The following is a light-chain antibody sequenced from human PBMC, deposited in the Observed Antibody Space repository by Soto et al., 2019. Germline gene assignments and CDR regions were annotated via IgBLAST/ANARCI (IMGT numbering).Light chain of an antibody. J-gene: IGKJ4*01. CDR3: QQYGSSPA. CDR1: QSISSSY. Sequence: EIVLTQSPGTLSLSPGERATLSCRASQSISSSYLAWYQQKPGQAPRLLIYGASSRATGIPDRFSGSGSGTDFTLTISRLEPEDFAVYYCQQYGSSPAFGGGAEGGVK. V-gene: IGKV3-20*01. CDR2: GAS.